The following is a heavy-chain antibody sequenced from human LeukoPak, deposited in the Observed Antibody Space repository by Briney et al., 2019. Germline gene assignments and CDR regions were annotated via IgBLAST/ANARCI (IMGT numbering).Heavy chain of an antibody. CDR1: GGSISSGSYY. J-gene: IGHJ6*03. D-gene: IGHD3-22*01. CDR3: ARDYYDPHFYYYYYMDV. Sequence: PSETLSLTCTVSGGSISSGSYYWSWIRQPAGKGLEWIGRNYTSGSTNYNPSLKSRVTISADTSKNQFSLKLSSVTAADTAVYYCARDYYDPHFYYYYYMDVWGKGTTVTVSS. V-gene: IGHV4-61*02. CDR2: NYTSGST.